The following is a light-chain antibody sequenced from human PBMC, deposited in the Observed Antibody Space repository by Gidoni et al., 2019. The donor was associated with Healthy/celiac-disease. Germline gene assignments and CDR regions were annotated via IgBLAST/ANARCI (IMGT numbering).Light chain of an antibody. J-gene: IGKJ3*01. Sequence: IVLTQSPATLSLSPGERATLSCRAIQSVSSSYLAWYQQKPGQAPRLLIYGASSSDTGIPDSFSGSGSGTDFTLTISRLEPEDFAVYYCQQYGSSPITFGPGTKVDIK. CDR2: GAS. CDR3: QQYGSSPIT. V-gene: IGKV3-20*01. CDR1: QSVSSSY.